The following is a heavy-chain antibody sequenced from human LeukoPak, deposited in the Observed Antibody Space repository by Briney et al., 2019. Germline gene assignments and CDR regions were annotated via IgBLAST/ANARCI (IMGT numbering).Heavy chain of an antibody. D-gene: IGHD4-11*01. Sequence: SETLSLTCTVSGDSISSGNYYWSWIRQHPGKGLEWIGYIYYSGSTYYTPSLKSRLTISLDTSKNQFSLKLTSVTAADTAVYYCASTSPTTFSNYFDSWGQGTLVTVSS. V-gene: IGHV4-31*03. J-gene: IGHJ4*02. CDR3: ASTSPTTFSNYFDS. CDR1: GDSISSGNYY. CDR2: IYYSGST.